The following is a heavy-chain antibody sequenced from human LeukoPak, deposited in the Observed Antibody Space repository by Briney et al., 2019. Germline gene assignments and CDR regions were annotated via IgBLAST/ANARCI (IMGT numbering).Heavy chain of an antibody. V-gene: IGHV4-59*08. CDR1: GGSINNHY. Sequence: SETLSLTCTVSGGSINNHYWSWIRQPPRRGLEWIGYIYYSGSTNYNPSLKSRVTISIDTSKNQFSLKLSSVTAADTAVYYCAGGYCSGGSCYYYYYMDVWGKGTTVTVSS. D-gene: IGHD2-15*01. CDR2: IYYSGST. CDR3: AGGYCSGGSCYYYYYMDV. J-gene: IGHJ6*03.